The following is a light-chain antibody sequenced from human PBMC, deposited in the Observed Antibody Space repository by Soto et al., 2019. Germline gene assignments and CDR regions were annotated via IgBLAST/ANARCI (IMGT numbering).Light chain of an antibody. CDR2: GAI. CDR3: QQFNSYSRT. V-gene: IGKV3-20*01. Sequence: EIVLTQSPGTLSLSPGQRGTLSCRASQNIRSNYVAWFQQKPGQPPRLLIYGAINRASGIPDRFSGSGSGTEFTLTITSLQPDDFATYYCQQFNSYSRTFGQGTKVEIK. J-gene: IGKJ1*01. CDR1: QNIRSNY.